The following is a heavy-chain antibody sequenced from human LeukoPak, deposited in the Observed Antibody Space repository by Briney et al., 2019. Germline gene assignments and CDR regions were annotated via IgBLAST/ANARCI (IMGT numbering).Heavy chain of an antibody. Sequence: GGSLRLSCAASGFTFSSYSMNWVRQAPGKGLEWVSSISSSSSYIYYADSVKGRFTISRDNAKNSLYLQMNSLRAEDTAVYYCARAPSGGYSYGYDWFDPWGQGTLVTVSS. J-gene: IGHJ5*02. V-gene: IGHV3-21*01. CDR1: GFTFSSYS. CDR3: ARAPSGGYSYGYDWFDP. D-gene: IGHD5-18*01. CDR2: ISSSSSYI.